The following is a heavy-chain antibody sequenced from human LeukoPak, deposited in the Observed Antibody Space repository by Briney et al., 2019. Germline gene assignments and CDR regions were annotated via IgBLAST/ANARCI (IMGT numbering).Heavy chain of an antibody. J-gene: IGHJ3*02. CDR2: IYHSGST. D-gene: IGHD3-3*01. V-gene: IGHV4-38-2*01. CDR1: GYSISSGYY. CDR3: ARLRFLEWFPRAFDI. Sequence: PSETLSLTCAVSGYSISSGYYWGWIRQPPGKGLEWIGSIYHSGSTYYNPSLKSRVTISVDTSKNQFSLKLSSVTAADTAVYYCARLRFLEWFPRAFDIWGQGTMVTVSS.